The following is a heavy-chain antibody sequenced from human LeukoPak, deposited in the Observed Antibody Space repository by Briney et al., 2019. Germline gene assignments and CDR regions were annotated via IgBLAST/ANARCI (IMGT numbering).Heavy chain of an antibody. J-gene: IGHJ4*02. CDR2: IYYSGST. CDR1: GGSISSYY. CDR3: ARERFGVFDY. D-gene: IGHD3-10*01. V-gene: IGHV4-59*01. Sequence: SETLSLTCTVSGGSISSYYWSWIRQPPGKGLEWIGNIYYSGSTNYDPSLKSRVTISVDTSKNQFSLKLSSVTAADTAVYYCARERFGVFDYWGQGTLVTVSS.